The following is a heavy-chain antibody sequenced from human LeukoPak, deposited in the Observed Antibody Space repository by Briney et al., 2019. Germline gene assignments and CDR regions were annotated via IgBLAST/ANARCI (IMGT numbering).Heavy chain of an antibody. J-gene: IGHJ6*03. Sequence: WASVNVSCTVSGGTFSRYAISWVRPAPGQGLEWMGGIIPIFGTSNYAQKFQGRVTITADKSTSTAYMELSSLRSEDTAVYYCARAVVDCSSTSCYDAYYYYYMDVWGKGTTVTISS. D-gene: IGHD2-2*01. CDR3: ARAVVDCSSTSCYDAYYYYYMDV. V-gene: IGHV1-69*06. CDR2: IIPIFGTS. CDR1: GGTFSRYA.